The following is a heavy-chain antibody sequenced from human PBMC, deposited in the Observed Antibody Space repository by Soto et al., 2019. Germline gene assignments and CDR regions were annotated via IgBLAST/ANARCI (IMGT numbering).Heavy chain of an antibody. CDR3: ARVGYNLWSLYLYYGMDV. Sequence: QVRLVQSGAEVKKPGSSVKVSCEASGGTFSSYAVTWVRQAPGQGLEWMGGIIPIATTPNYAQKFQGRLTISTDKSTRTSYMELCSLRSEDTCGYYSARVGYNLWSLYLYYGMDVWGQGTTVIGSS. V-gene: IGHV1-69*06. J-gene: IGHJ6*02. CDR1: GGTFSSYA. CDR2: IIPIATTP. D-gene: IGHD3-3*01.